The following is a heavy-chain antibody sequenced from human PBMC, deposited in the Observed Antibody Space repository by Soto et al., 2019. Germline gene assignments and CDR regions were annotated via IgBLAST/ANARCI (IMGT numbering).Heavy chain of an antibody. V-gene: IGHV4-39*01. CDR3: ARYYDSRGSYPGALDI. CDR1: GGSVSSSPTY. CDR2: FYYSGNT. J-gene: IGHJ3*02. D-gene: IGHD3-22*01. Sequence: QLQLQESGPGLVKHSETLSLTCTVSGGSVSSSPTYWGWIRQPPGKGLEWIGNFYYSGNTYYNPSLKSRVTISVDTSKNQFSLKLSSVTAADTAVYYCARYYDSRGSYPGALDIWGQGTMVTVSS.